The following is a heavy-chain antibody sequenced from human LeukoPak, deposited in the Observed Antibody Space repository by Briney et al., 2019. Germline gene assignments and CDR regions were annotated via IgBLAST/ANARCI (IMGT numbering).Heavy chain of an antibody. CDR1: GGSISSYY. D-gene: IGHD3-9*01. J-gene: IGHJ6*03. V-gene: IGHV4-59*01. Sequence: SETLSRTCTGSGGSISSYYWSWIRQPPGKGLEWIGYIYYSCSTNYNPSLKSLVTISVDTSKNQFSLKLSSVTAADTAVYYCARGAKYYDILTGYYLGRRNYYYYYMDVWGKGTTVTISS. CDR3: ARGAKYYDILTGYYLGRRNYYYYYMDV. CDR2: IYYSCST.